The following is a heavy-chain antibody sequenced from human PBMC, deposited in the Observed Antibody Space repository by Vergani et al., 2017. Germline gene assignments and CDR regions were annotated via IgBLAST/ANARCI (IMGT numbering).Heavy chain of an antibody. CDR3: VRLPRGHWNFDL. CDR1: GFTFSACP. J-gene: IGHJ2*01. Sequence: EVQLLQSGGGVIQPGGSVRLSCAASGFTFSACPMTWVREAPGKGLEWLAHISPDGSATSYVDSVKGRFTISRDNTKNSLSLQMSGLRVEDTAVYYCVRLPRGHWNFDLWGRGTLITVSS. V-gene: IGHV3-7*01. CDR2: ISPDGSAT.